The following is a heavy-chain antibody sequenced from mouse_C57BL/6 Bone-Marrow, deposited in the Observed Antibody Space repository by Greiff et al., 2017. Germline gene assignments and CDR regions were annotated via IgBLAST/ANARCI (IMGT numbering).Heavy chain of an antibody. CDR3: ARWLLPFAY. Sequence: EVQRVESGGDLVKPGGSLKLSCAASGFTFSSYGMSWVRQTPDKRLEWVATISSGGSYTYYPDSVKGRFTISSDNAKNTLYLQMSSLKSEDTAMYYCARWLLPFAYWGQGTLVTVSA. D-gene: IGHD2-3*01. V-gene: IGHV5-6*01. CDR1: GFTFSSYG. J-gene: IGHJ3*01. CDR2: ISSGGSYT.